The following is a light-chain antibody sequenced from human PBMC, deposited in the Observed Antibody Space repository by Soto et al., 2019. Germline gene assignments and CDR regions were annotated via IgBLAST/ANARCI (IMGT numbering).Light chain of an antibody. CDR3: QTWATVPDGV. J-gene: IGLJ3*02. CDR2: LDSDGSH. CDR1: SGHSTYA. Sequence: QLVLTQSPSASASLGASVKLTCTLSSGHSTYAIAWHQQQPEKGPRYLMKLDSDGSHSKGDGIPDRFSGSSSGAERYLTISSLQSEDEADYCCQTWATVPDGVFGGGTKVTVL. V-gene: IGLV4-69*01.